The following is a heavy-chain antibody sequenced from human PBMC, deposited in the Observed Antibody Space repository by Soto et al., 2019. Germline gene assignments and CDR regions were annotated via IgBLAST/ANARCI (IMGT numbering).Heavy chain of an antibody. CDR1: GGSMSGYY. CDR2: VYYTGST. CDR3: ARSIAVPSSHIDH. V-gene: IGHV4-59*01. J-gene: IGHJ4*02. Sequence: PSETLSLTCRVSGGSMSGYYWSWIRQAPGKGLEWIGYVYYTGSTSYTPSLQSRVTISVDTSNKQFSLSLRLVTAADTAVYFCARSIAVPSSHIDHWGQGIRVTVSS. D-gene: IGHD6-6*01.